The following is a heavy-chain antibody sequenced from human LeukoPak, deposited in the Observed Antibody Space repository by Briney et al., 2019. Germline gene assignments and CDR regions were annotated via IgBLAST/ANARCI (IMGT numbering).Heavy chain of an antibody. D-gene: IGHD6-13*01. V-gene: IGHV3-30*02. CDR2: IRYDGSNK. J-gene: IGHJ5*02. CDR3: AKDVLSLGMSSIAADP. CDR1: GFTVSSNY. Sequence: PGGSLRLSCAASGFTVSSNYMSWVRQAPGKGLEWVAFIRYDGSNKYYADSVKGRFTISRDNSKNTLYLQMNSLRAEDTAVYYCAKDVLSLGMSSIAADPWGQGTLVTVSS.